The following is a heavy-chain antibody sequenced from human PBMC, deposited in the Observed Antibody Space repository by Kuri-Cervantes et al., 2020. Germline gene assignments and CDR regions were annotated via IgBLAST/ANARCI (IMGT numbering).Heavy chain of an antibody. CDR1: GGSFSGYY. J-gene: IGHJ5*02. CDR3: AVKVGADNNWFDP. V-gene: IGHV4-34*12. Sequence: GSLRLSCAVYGGSFSGYYWSWIRQSPGKGLEWNGEIFHSGSTNYNPSLKSRVTISVDTSKNQFSLKLSSVTAADTAVYYCAVKVGADNNWFDPWGQGTLVTVSS. CDR2: IFHSGST. D-gene: IGHD1-26*01.